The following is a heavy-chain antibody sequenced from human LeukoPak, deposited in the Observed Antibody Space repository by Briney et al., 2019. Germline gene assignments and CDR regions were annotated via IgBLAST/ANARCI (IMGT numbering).Heavy chain of an antibody. V-gene: IGHV1-69*01. J-gene: IGHJ5*02. CDR2: IIPIFGTA. CDR1: GGTFSSYA. CDR3: ATEIAAAGGPNWFDP. Sequence: SVKVSRTASGGTFSSYAISWVRQAPGQGLEWMGGIIPIFGTANYAQKFQGRVTITADESTSTAYMELSSLRSEDTAVYYCATEIAAAGGPNWFDPWGQGTLVTVSS. D-gene: IGHD6-13*01.